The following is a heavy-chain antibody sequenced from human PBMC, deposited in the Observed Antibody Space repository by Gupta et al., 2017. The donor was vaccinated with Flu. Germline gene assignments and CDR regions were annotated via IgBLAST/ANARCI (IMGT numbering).Heavy chain of an antibody. D-gene: IGHD1-26*01. Sequence: YFSSCPRHPPGQTLGWVRYFFSRGDTHYNPSLCSRFVISPVTSRNRFSLNLTSVKTADPAMYYCARLRRHSGGYYCLDSWGQGTLVTVSS. V-gene: IGHV4-61*07. CDR1: YF. CDR3: ARLRRHSGGYYCLDS. CDR2: FFSRGDT. J-gene: IGHJ5*01.